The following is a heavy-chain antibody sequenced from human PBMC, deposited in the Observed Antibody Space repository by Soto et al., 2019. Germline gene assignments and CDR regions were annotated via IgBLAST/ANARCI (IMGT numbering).Heavy chain of an antibody. CDR2: IIPIFGTA. V-gene: IGHV1-69*01. J-gene: IGHJ6*02. CDR3: ERVGSRITMIVAGGMDV. Sequence: QVQLVQSGAEVKKPGSSVKVSCKASGGTLSSYAISWVRQAPGQGLEWMGGIIPIFGTANYAQKFQGRVTITADESTSTAYMELSSLRSEDTAVYYCERVGSRITMIVAGGMDVWGQGTTVTVSS. D-gene: IGHD3-22*01. CDR1: GGTLSSYA.